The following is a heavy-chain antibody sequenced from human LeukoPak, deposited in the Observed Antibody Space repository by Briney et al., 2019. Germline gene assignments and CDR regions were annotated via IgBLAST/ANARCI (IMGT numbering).Heavy chain of an antibody. CDR2: ISYSSSHI. V-gene: IGHV3-21*06. J-gene: IGHJ3*02. CDR3: ARFYGGNSNGFDI. CDR1: GFIFSDYG. D-gene: IGHD4-23*01. Sequence: GGSLRLSCAASGFIFSDYGMNWVRQAPGKGLEWVSSISYSSSHIYYADSVKGRFTISRDNAENSMYLQMNSLRAEDTAVCYCARFYGGNSNGFDIWGQGTMVTVSS.